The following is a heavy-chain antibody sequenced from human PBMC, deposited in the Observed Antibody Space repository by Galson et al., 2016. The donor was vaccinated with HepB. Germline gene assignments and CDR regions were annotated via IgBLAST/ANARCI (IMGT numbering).Heavy chain of an antibody. CDR2: IIPMFGRA. Sequence: SVKVSCKASGGSFSDSGISWVRQAPGQGLEWMGGIIPMFGRANYAQKFQGRVNVMADESTNTAHMDLSSLTSEDTAVYYCAISMAAAGLIEHWGQGTLVTVSS. CDR1: GGSFSDSG. J-gene: IGHJ1*01. CDR3: AISMAAAGLIEH. D-gene: IGHD6-13*01. V-gene: IGHV1-69*13.